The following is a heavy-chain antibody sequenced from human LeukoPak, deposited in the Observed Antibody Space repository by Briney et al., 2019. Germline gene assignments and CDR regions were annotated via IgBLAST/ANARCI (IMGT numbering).Heavy chain of an antibody. J-gene: IGHJ6*02. V-gene: IGHV3-21*01. CDR3: ARIVLTPPYGMDV. Sequence: GGSLRLSCVASRFTFSSYSMTWVRRAPGTGPEWVSSISFGGGHIFYIDSVKGRFTIFRDDSKNSLYLEMNSLRAEDTAVYFCARIVLTPPYGMDVWGQGTTVTVSS. CDR2: ISFGGGHI. D-gene: IGHD2/OR15-2a*01. CDR1: RFTFSSYS.